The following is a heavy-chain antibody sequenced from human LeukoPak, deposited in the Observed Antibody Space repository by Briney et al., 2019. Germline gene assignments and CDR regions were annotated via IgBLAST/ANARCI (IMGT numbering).Heavy chain of an antibody. Sequence: PGGSLRLSCAASGFTFSNYAMSWVRQAPGKGLEWVSVISGSGGITYYEDSVKGRFTISRDNSKNSLYLQMNSLRAEDTAVYYCARDRNTDFWSGYYTNYCDYWGQGTLVTVSS. D-gene: IGHD3-3*01. J-gene: IGHJ4*02. V-gene: IGHV3-23*01. CDR1: GFTFSNYA. CDR3: ARDRNTDFWSGYYTNYCDY. CDR2: ISGSGGIT.